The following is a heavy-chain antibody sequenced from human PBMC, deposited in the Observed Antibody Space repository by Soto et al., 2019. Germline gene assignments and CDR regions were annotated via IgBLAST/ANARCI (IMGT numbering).Heavy chain of an antibody. CDR2: ISAYNGNT. D-gene: IGHD3-3*01. CDR3: ARQLYYDFWSGYSPQYYFDY. Sequence: QVQLVQSGAEVKKPGASVKVSCKASGYTFTSYGISWVRQAPGQGLVWMGWISAYNGNTNYAQKLQGRVTMTTDTSTSTAYMELRSLRSDDTAVYYCARQLYYDFWSGYSPQYYFDYWGQGTLVTVSS. V-gene: IGHV1-18*01. J-gene: IGHJ4*02. CDR1: GYTFTSYG.